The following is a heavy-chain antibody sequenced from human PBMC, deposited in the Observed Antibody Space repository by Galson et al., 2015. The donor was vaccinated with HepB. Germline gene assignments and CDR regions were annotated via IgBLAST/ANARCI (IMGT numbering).Heavy chain of an antibody. D-gene: IGHD6-19*01. J-gene: IGHJ4*02. Sequence: SLRLSCAASGFSFSPYAMSWVRQAPGKGLEWVSAIRGGAGDTFYANSVKGRFTISRDNSKNTVYLQMNSLRSEDTALYYCAKTNPDVYTSGWYGVNDYWGQGTLVTVSS. V-gene: IGHV3-23*01. CDR3: AKTNPDVYTSGWYGVNDY. CDR1: GFSFSPYA. CDR2: IRGGAGDT.